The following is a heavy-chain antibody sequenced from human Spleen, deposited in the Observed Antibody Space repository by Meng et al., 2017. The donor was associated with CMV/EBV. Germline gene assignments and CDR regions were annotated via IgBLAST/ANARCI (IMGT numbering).Heavy chain of an antibody. CDR3: AKRGYYFDY. Sequence: RLYCAASGFTFSSYAMSWVRQAPGKGLEWVSVIYSGGSSTYYADSVKGRFTISRDNSKNTLYLQMNSLRAEDTAVYYCAKRGYYFDYWGQGTLVTVSS. V-gene: IGHV3-23*03. CDR1: GFTFSSYA. J-gene: IGHJ4*02. CDR2: IYSGGSST.